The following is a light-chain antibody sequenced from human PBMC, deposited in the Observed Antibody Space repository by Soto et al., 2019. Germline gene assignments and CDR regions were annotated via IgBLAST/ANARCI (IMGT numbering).Light chain of an antibody. CDR1: QSLSRN. CDR2: YAS. CDR3: QQYYWRPRT. J-gene: IGKJ2*01. Sequence: EMVMTQSPATLSVSPGERATLSCRASQSLSRNLAWYRQQPGPAPRLLIFYASTRATGIPARFSGGGSATAFTPTIASLQSGDFAVDYGQQYYWRPRTFGRGTKLEIK. V-gene: IGKV3-15*01.